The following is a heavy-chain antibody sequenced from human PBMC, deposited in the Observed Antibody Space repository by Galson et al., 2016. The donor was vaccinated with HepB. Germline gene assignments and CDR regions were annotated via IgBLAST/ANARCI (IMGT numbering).Heavy chain of an antibody. CDR2: ISGYNGDT. D-gene: IGHD1-26*01. V-gene: IGHV1-18*01. CDR3: ARDPRTTKDWAVNWFDP. Sequence: SVKVSCKASGYSFNTWGISWVRQAPGQGLEWMGWISGYNGDTKYAQKFQGRVTMTTDQSTSTAYMELRSLRSDDTAVYYCARDPRTTKDWAVNWFDPWGQGTAVTVSS. CDR1: GYSFNTWG. J-gene: IGHJ5*02.